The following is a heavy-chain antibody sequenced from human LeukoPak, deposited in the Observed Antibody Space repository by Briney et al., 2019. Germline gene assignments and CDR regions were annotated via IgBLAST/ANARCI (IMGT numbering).Heavy chain of an antibody. CDR1: GYTFTSYD. D-gene: IGHD2-2*02. J-gene: IGHJ3*02. CDR2: MNTNSGNT. Sequence: ASVKVSCKASGYTFTSYDINWVRQATGQGLEWMGWMNTNSGNTGYAQKFQGRVTMTRNTSISTAYMELSSLRSEDTAVYYCASSSGYCSSTSCYSAFDIWGQGTMVTVSS. V-gene: IGHV1-8*01. CDR3: ASSSGYCSSTSCYSAFDI.